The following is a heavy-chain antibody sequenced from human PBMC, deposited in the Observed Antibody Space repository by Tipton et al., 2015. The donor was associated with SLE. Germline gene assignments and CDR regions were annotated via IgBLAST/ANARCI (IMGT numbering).Heavy chain of an antibody. D-gene: IGHD3-3*01. Sequence: TLSLTCSVSGGSISNYYWSWIRQPPGKGLEWIGHIYFSGSTSYNPSLRSRVTMSVDTSNNQFSLKLDSVTAADTAVYYCARGIATGAIFGVVPLFWGQGRMVSVSS. CDR1: GGSISNYY. CDR2: IYFSGST. J-gene: IGHJ3*01. CDR3: ARGIATGAIFGVVPLF. V-gene: IGHV4-59*01.